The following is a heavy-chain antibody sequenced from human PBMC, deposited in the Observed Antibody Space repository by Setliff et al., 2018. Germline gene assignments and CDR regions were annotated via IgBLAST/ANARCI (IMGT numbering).Heavy chain of an antibody. D-gene: IGHD2-8*02. J-gene: IGHJ4*02. CDR3: AKSPVAYCSGAVCYPFDY. V-gene: IGHV3-23*01. CDR2: MSASGTST. CDR1: GFTFSSYA. Sequence: GGSLRLSCATSGFTFSSYAMSRVRQAPGKGLEWVSAMSASGTSTYHADSVKGRFTISGDNSKNTLYLQMNSLRAEDTAVYFCAKSPVAYCSGAVCYPFDYWGQGTLVTVSS.